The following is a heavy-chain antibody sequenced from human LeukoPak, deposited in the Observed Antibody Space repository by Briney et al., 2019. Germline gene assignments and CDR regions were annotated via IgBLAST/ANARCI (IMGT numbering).Heavy chain of an antibody. CDR3: ARHTRVGFGDR. J-gene: IGHJ5*02. CDR1: GTSINSTPYY. D-gene: IGHD3-10*01. V-gene: IGHV4-39*01. CDR2: IYYSVSSEST. Sequence: SETLSLTCTASGTSINSTPYYWGWIRQPPGKGLEWIATIYYSVSSESTSYNPSLKSRVTMSVDTSKNQLSLKLLSVTAADTAVYYCARHTRVGFGDRWGQGTLVTVSS.